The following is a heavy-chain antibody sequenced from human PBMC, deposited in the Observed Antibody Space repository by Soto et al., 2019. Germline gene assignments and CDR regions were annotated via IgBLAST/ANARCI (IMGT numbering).Heavy chain of an antibody. CDR3: ARDRTRVFDY. CDR2: TYYRSKWFH. CDR1: GDSVSSNSVA. J-gene: IGHJ4*02. D-gene: IGHD2-2*01. V-gene: IGHV6-1*01. Sequence: SQTLSLTCAISGDSVSSNSVAWDWIRQSPSRGLEWLGRTYYRSKWFHDYAVSVKSRITIDPDTSKNQFSLQLNSVTPDDTAVYYCARDRTRVFDYWGQGILVTVSS.